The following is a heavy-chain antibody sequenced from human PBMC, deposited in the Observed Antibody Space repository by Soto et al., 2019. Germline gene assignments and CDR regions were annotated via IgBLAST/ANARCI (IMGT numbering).Heavy chain of an antibody. CDR3: ARDHRVHIAARSSYYYYGMDV. CDR1: GGTFSSYA. D-gene: IGHD6-6*01. Sequence: QVQLVQSGAEVKKPGSSVKVSCKASGGTFSSYAISWVRQAPGQGLEWMGGIIPIFGTANYAQKFQGRVTITADESTSTAYMELSSLRSEDTAVYYCARDHRVHIAARSSYYYYGMDVWGQGTTVTVSS. CDR2: IIPIFGTA. V-gene: IGHV1-69*01. J-gene: IGHJ6*02.